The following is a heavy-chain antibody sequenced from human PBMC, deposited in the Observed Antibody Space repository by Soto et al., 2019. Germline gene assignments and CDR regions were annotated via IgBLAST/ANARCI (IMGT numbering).Heavy chain of an antibody. CDR3: ARDIVLVPFFFGYYGMDV. CDR1: GDSISSGDYY. J-gene: IGHJ6*02. Sequence: QVQLQESGPGLVKPSQTLSLTCTVSGDSISSGDYYWSWIRQPPAKGLEWIGYIYYSGSTYYNPSLKSRVTISADTSKNQFSLKLSSVTAADTAVYYCARDIVLVPFFFGYYGMDVWGQGTTVTVSS. V-gene: IGHV4-30-4*01. CDR2: IYYSGST. D-gene: IGHD2-2*01.